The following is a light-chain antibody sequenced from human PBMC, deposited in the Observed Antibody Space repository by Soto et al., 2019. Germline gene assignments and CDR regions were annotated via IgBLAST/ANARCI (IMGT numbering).Light chain of an antibody. V-gene: IGKV3-15*01. J-gene: IGKJ1*01. CDR3: QQYNNWPRT. CDR2: GAS. Sequence: EIVMTQSPATLSVSPGERATLSCRASQSVGSNLAWYQQTPGQAPRLLIYGASTRATGIPARFSGSESGADFTLTISSLQSEDFEVYYCQQYNNWPRTFGQGTKVDIX. CDR1: QSVGSN.